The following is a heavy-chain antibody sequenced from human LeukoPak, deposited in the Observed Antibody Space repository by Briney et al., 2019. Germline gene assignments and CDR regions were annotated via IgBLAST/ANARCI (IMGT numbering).Heavy chain of an antibody. Sequence: PGGSPRLSCAFSGLTFSSYAMTWVRQAPRKGLEWVSAVSGGGGSTYYADSVRGRFTISRDNSKNTLYLQMNSLKAEDTAVYYCASDGAKFGALTYYYYYMDVWGKGTTVTVSS. D-gene: IGHD3-10*01. CDR3: ASDGAKFGALTYYYYYMDV. CDR2: VSGGGGST. J-gene: IGHJ6*03. V-gene: IGHV3-23*01. CDR1: GLTFSSYA.